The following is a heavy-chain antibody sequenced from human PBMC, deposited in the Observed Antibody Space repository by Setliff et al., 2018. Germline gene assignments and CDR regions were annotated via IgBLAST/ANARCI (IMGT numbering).Heavy chain of an antibody. CDR3: TTGGSSWYARFDY. V-gene: IGHV3-23*01. CDR2: ISGSGGST. D-gene: IGHD6-13*01. CDR1: GFTFSSYA. J-gene: IGHJ4*02. Sequence: GGSLRLSCAASGFTFSSYAMSWVRQAPGKGLEWVSAISGSGGSTYYADSVKGRFTIYRDNSKNTLYLQMNSLKTEDTAVYYCTTGGSSWYARFDYWGQGSLVTVSS.